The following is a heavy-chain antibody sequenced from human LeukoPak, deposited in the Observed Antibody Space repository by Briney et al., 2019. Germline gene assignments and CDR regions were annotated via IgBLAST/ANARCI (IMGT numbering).Heavy chain of an antibody. Sequence: ASVKVSCKASGYTFTSYGISWVRQAPGQGPEWMGWISAYNGNTNYAQKLQGRVTMTTDTSTSTAYMELRSLRSDDTAVYYCARDKSGSYSGWAFDIWGQGTMVTVSS. J-gene: IGHJ3*02. V-gene: IGHV1-18*01. CDR1: GYTFTSYG. CDR2: ISAYNGNT. D-gene: IGHD1-26*01. CDR3: ARDKSGSYSGWAFDI.